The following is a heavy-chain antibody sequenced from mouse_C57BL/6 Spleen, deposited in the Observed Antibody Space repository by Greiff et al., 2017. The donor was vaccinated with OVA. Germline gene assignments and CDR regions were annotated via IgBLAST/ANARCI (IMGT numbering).Heavy chain of an antibody. CDR2: IRNKANGYTT. CDR1: GFTFTDYY. V-gene: IGHV7-3*01. Sequence: EVKLMESGGGLVQPGGSLSLSCAASGFTFTDYYMSWVRQPPGKALEWLGFIRNKANGYTTEYSASVKGRFTISRDNSQSILYLQMNALRAEDSATYYCARHYYGSSPWFAYWGQGTLVTVSA. CDR3: ARHYYGSSPWFAY. D-gene: IGHD1-1*01. J-gene: IGHJ3*01.